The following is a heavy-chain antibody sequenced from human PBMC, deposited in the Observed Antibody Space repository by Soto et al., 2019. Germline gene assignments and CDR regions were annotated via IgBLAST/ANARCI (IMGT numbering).Heavy chain of an antibody. CDR1: GFTFSSYA. D-gene: IGHD3-3*01. Sequence: GGSLRLSCAASGFTFSSYAMSWVRQAPGKGLEWVSAISGSGGSTYYADSVKGRFTISRDNSKNTLYLQMNSLRAEDTAVYYCAKPSNLWSGYSIYYYYYYMDVWGKGTTVTVSS. J-gene: IGHJ6*03. CDR3: AKPSNLWSGYSIYYYYYYMDV. V-gene: IGHV3-23*01. CDR2: ISGSGGST.